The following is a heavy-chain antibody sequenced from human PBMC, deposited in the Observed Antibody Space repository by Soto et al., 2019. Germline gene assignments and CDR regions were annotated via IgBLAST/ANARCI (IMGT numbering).Heavy chain of an antibody. CDR2: INAGNGNT. Sequence: GASVKVSCKASGYTFTSYAIHWVRQAPGQRLEWMGWINAGNGNTKYSQKFQGRVTITRDTSASTAYMELSSLGSEDTAVYYCARGPGGPDGPGDYWGQGTLVTVSS. CDR1: GYTFTSYA. D-gene: IGHD2-15*01. V-gene: IGHV1-3*01. CDR3: ARGPGGPDGPGDY. J-gene: IGHJ4*02.